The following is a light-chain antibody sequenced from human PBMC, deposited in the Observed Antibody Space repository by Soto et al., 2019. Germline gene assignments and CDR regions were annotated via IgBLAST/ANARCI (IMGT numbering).Light chain of an antibody. CDR1: QTISSN. J-gene: IGKJ3*01. CDR3: QQYNNWPPFT. V-gene: IGKV3-15*01. Sequence: DIVMTQSPATLSVSPGERATLSCRASQTISSNLAWYQQKPGQTPRLLIYGASTRAAGIPARFSGSGSGTDFTLTITSLQSKDFAVYYCQQYNNWPPFTFGPGTKVDIK. CDR2: GAS.